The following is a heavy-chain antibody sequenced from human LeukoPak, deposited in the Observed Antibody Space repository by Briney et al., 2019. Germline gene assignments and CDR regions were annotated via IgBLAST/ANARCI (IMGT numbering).Heavy chain of an antibody. CDR2: IYSGGST. D-gene: IGHD3-10*01. V-gene: IGHV3-53*01. Sequence: GGSLRLSCAASGFTVSSNYMSWVRQAPGKGLERVSVIYSGGSTYYADSVKGRFTISRDNSKNTLYLQMNSLRAEDTAVYYCARDVVSYYGSGSYSEPDYYYYYGMDVWGQGTTVTVSS. CDR3: ARDVVSYYGSGSYSEPDYYYYYGMDV. CDR1: GFTVSSNY. J-gene: IGHJ6*02.